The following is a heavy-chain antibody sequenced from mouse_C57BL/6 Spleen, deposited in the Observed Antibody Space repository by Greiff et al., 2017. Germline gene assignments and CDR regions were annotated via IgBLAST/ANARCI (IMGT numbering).Heavy chain of an antibody. CDR2: INPSNGGT. J-gene: IGHJ2*01. CDR1: GYTFTSYW. D-gene: IGHD2-1*01. V-gene: IGHV1-53*01. Sequence: QVQLQQPGTELVKPGASVKLSCKASGYTFTSYWMPWVKQRPGQGLEWIGNINPSNGGTNYNEKFKSKATLTVDKSSSTAYMQLSSLTSEDSSVYYGARNDGNYEGYFDYWGQGTTLTVAS. CDR3: ARNDGNYEGYFDY.